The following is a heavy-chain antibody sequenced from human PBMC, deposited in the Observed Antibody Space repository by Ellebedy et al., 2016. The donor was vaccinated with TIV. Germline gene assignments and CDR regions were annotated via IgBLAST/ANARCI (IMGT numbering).Heavy chain of an antibody. J-gene: IGHJ4*02. D-gene: IGHD7-27*01. V-gene: IGHV3-11*06. Sequence: GGSLRLSCSASGFTFSDHYMSWFRQAPGKGLEWVSYLSTSVTFTNYADSVKGRFTVSRDNAKNSLYLQMNSLRAEDTAVYYCARDLNWGFDYWGQGSLVTVSS. CDR1: GFTFSDHY. CDR2: LSTSVTFT. CDR3: ARDLNWGFDY.